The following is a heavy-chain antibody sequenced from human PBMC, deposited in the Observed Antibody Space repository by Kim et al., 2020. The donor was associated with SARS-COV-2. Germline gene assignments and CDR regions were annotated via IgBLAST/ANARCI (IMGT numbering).Heavy chain of an antibody. J-gene: IGHJ4*02. V-gene: IGHV3-11*01. D-gene: IGHD6-6*01. CDR2: GSSM. CDR3: VREPSN. Sequence: GSSMKCADSVNGRFSISRDTANKALSLQMNSLTPEDTAVYYCVREPSNWGQGTLVTVSS.